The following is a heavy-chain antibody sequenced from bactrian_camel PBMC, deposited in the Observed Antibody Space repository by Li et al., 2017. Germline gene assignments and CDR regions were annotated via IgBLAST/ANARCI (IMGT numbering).Heavy chain of an antibody. CDR1: GITFSRHD. D-gene: IGHD2*01. CDR2: ITSLPSLFRAA. J-gene: IGHJ7*01. V-gene: IGHV3S40*01. Sequence: DVQLVESGGGLVQPGESLRLSCVASGITFSRHDMSWVRQAPGKEVEWVAGITSLPSLFRAASYADSVKGRFTVSKDNSKNTLYLQMDNLGPEDTAMYYCTADPPPRLGGYCFAPVMRDASVQYWGKGTQVTVS.